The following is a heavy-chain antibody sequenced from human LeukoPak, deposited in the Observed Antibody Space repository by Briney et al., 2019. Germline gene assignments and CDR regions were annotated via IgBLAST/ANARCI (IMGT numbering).Heavy chain of an antibody. Sequence: SETLSLTCAVYGGSFSDYYWTWIRQPPGKGLEWIGEINHSGGTNHNPSLMSRVIMSVDTSKNQFSLKVSSVTAADTAVYYCARDSGNLRTIDAFDMWGQGTMVTVSS. D-gene: IGHD4/OR15-4a*01. CDR1: GGSFSDYY. V-gene: IGHV4-34*01. CDR3: ARDSGNLRTIDAFDM. J-gene: IGHJ3*02. CDR2: INHSGGT.